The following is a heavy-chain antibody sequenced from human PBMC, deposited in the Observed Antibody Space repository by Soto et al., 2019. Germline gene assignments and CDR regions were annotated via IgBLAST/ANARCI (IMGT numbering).Heavy chain of an antibody. D-gene: IGHD3-10*01. Sequence: ASVKVSCKASGYTFTSYGISWVRQAPGQGLEWMGWISAYNGNTNYAQKLQGRVTMTTDTSTSTAYMELRSLRSDDTAVYYCARELCFGELFPKNDAFDIWGQGTMVTVSS. CDR1: GYTFTSYG. CDR3: ARELCFGELFPKNDAFDI. CDR2: ISAYNGNT. J-gene: IGHJ3*02. V-gene: IGHV1-18*01.